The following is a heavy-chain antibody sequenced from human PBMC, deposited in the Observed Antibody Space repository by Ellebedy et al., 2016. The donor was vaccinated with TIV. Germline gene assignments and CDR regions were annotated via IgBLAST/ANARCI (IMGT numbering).Heavy chain of an antibody. V-gene: IGHV5-10-1*01. CDR3: ARVITVAGKYDY. J-gene: IGHJ4*02. Sequence: GESLKISCKGSGYSFTSYWISWVRQMPGKGLEWMGRIVPSDSYTNYSPSFQGHVTISADKSISTAFLQWSSLKASDTAMYYCARVITVAGKYDYWGQGTLVTVSS. CDR1: GYSFTSYW. CDR2: IVPSDSYT. D-gene: IGHD6-19*01.